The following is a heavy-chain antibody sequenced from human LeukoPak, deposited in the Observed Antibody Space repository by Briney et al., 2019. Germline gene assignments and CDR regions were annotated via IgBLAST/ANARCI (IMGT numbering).Heavy chain of an antibody. CDR2: ISSNGGST. D-gene: IGHD3-22*01. CDR1: GFTFSSYA. V-gene: IGHV3-64D*06. Sequence: GGSLRLSCSASGFTFSSYAMHWVRQAPGKGLEYVSAISSNGGSTYYADSVKGRFTISRDNSKNTLYLQMSSLRAEDTAVYYCAKGQNYYDGSGYYSTDYWGQGTPVTVSS. J-gene: IGHJ4*02. CDR3: AKGQNYYDGSGYYSTDY.